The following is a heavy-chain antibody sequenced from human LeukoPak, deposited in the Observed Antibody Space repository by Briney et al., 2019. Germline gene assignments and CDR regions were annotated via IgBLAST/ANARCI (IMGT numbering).Heavy chain of an antibody. CDR3: ARGPYAYDSSGAFDI. Sequence: SGTLSPACAVSGGSISSSNWWSWVRQPPGKGLEWIGEIYHSGSTHYNPSLKSRVTISVDKSKNQFSLKLSSVTAADTAVFYCARGPYAYDSSGAFDIWGQGAMVTVSS. CDR2: IYHSGST. V-gene: IGHV4-4*02. D-gene: IGHD3-22*01. CDR1: GGSISSSNW. J-gene: IGHJ3*02.